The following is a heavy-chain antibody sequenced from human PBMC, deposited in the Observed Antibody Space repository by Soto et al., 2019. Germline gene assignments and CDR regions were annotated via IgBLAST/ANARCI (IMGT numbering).Heavy chain of an antibody. V-gene: IGHV3-30-3*01. CDR3: ARGLWDSSGYYYFDY. CDR1: GFTFSSYA. CDR2: ISYDGSNK. J-gene: IGHJ4*02. Sequence: GGSLRLSCAASGFTFSSYAMHWVRQAPGKGLEWVAVISYDGSNKYYADSVKGRFTISRDNSKNTLYLQMNSLRAEDTAVYYCARGLWDSSGYYYFDYWGQGTLVTVSS. D-gene: IGHD3-22*01.